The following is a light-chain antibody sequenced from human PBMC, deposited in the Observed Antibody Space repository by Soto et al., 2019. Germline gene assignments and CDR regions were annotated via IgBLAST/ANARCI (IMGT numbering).Light chain of an antibody. Sequence: EFVLTQSPCTLSLPPRERATLSCRASQSVSTNLAWYQQKPGQAPRLLIYGASTRATGIPARFSGSGSGTEFTLTISSLQSEDFAVYYCQQYNNWLQTFGQGTKVDIK. CDR1: QSVSTN. V-gene: IGKV3-15*01. CDR2: GAS. J-gene: IGKJ1*01. CDR3: QQYNNWLQT.